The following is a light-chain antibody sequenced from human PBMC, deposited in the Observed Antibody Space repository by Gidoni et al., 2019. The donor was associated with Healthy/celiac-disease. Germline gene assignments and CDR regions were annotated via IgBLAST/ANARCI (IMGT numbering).Light chain of an antibody. CDR2: GAS. CDR3: QQRNNWPSS. V-gene: IGKV3-11*01. CDR1: QSISSY. Sequence: PPTPSSSPGERATLSCRASQSISSYLSWYQQKPGQAPRLLIYGASNRATGIPARFSGSGSGTDFTLTISSLEPEDFAVYYCQQRNNWPSSFGQXTRLEIK. J-gene: IGKJ5*01.